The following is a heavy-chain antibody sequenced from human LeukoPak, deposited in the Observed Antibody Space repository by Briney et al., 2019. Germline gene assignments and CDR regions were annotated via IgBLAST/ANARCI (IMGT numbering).Heavy chain of an antibody. CDR1: SGSISTSNYY. J-gene: IGHJ4*02. Sequence: PSETLSLTCTVSSGSISTSNYYWGWVRQPPGKALEWIGNIFYSGSTYYSPSLKSRVTISVDTSKNQFSLKLSSVTAADTAVYYCAGHEKRGPGKVLYYFDYWGQGTLVTVSS. CDR2: IFYSGST. D-gene: IGHD1-1*01. CDR3: AGHEKRGPGKVLYYFDY. V-gene: IGHV4-39*01.